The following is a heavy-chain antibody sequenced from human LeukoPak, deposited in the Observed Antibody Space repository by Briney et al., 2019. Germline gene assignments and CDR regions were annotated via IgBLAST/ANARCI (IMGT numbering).Heavy chain of an antibody. CDR3: ARGPGYYYDSSGYYYFDY. Sequence: SETLSLTCAVYSGSFSGYYWSWIRQPPGKGLEWIGEINHSGSTNYNPSLKSRVTISVDTSKNQFSLKLSSVTAADTAVYYCARGPGYYYDSSGYYYFDYWGQGTLVTVSS. CDR2: INHSGST. J-gene: IGHJ4*02. D-gene: IGHD3-22*01. V-gene: IGHV4-34*01. CDR1: SGSFSGYY.